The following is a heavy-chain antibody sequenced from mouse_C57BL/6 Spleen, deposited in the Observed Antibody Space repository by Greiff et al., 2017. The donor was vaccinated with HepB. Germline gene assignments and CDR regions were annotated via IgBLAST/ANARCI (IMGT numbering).Heavy chain of an antibody. CDR2: IDPSDSYT. J-gene: IGHJ3*01. V-gene: IGHV1-50*01. D-gene: IGHD1-1*01. Sequence: VQLQQPGAELVKPGASVKLSCKASGYTFTSYWMQWVKQRPGQGLEWIGEIDPSDSYTNYNQKFKGKATLTVDTSSSTAYMQLSSLTSEDSAVYYCARSRGDYYGSSSAWFAYWGQGTLVTVSA. CDR3: ARSRGDYYGSSSAWFAY. CDR1: GYTFTSYW.